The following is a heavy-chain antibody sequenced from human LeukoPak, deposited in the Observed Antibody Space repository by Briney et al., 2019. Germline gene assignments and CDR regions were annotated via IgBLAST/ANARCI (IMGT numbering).Heavy chain of an antibody. CDR1: GYSFTGYY. CDR2: INPNSGGT. Sequence: GASVKVSCKPSGYSFTGYYMHWVRQAPGQGLEWMGWINPNSGGTNYAQKFQGRVTMTRDTSISTAYMELSRLRSDDTAVYYCASMGIGIPAAPGRFDPWGQGTLVTVSS. J-gene: IGHJ5*02. D-gene: IGHD2-2*01. CDR3: ASMGIGIPAAPGRFDP. V-gene: IGHV1-2*02.